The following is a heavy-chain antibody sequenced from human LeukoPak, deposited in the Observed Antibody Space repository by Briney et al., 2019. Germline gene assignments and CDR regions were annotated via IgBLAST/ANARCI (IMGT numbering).Heavy chain of an antibody. J-gene: IGHJ4*02. Sequence: GESLKISCKGSGYSFTSYWIGWARQMPGKGLEWKGIIYPGDSDTRYSPSFQGQVTISADKSISTAYLQWSSLKASDTAMYYCARQPGIAAAGTSFDYWGQGTLVTVSS. CDR1: GYSFTSYW. V-gene: IGHV5-51*01. CDR2: IYPGDSDT. CDR3: ARQPGIAAAGTSFDY. D-gene: IGHD6-13*01.